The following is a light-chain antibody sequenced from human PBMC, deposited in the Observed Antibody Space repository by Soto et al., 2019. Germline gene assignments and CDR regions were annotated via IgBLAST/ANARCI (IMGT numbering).Light chain of an antibody. CDR1: SSAVGGYNY. CDR3: SSYTSSSTLLYV. Sequence: QSALTRPASLSGPPGQSITISCTGTSSAVGGYNYVSWYQQHPGKAPKLMIYDVSNRPSGVSNRFSGSKSGNTASLTISGLQAEDEADYYCSSYTSSSTLLYVFGTGTKVTVL. V-gene: IGLV2-14*01. J-gene: IGLJ1*01. CDR2: DVS.